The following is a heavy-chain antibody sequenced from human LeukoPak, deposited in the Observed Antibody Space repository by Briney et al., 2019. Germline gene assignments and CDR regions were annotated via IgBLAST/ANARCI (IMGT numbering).Heavy chain of an antibody. CDR3: ARDASTGLDV. J-gene: IGHJ6*02. Sequence: GGSLRLSCAASGFRFGGSTISWVRQAPGKGLQWVSSISDSGNTYYAESLKGRITVSRDNAKNSLFLQMNSLRADDTAVYYCARDASTGLDVWGHGTTVTVSS. CDR2: ISDSGNT. CDR1: GFRFGGST. V-gene: IGHV3-21*01.